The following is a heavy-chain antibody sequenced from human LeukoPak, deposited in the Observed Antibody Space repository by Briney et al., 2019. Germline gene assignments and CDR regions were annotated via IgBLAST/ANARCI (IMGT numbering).Heavy chain of an antibody. CDR3: ARVRRGYSSGWFDY. D-gene: IGHD6-19*01. CDR1: GYTFTSYG. CDR2: ISAYNGNT. V-gene: IGHV1-18*01. Sequence: ASVKVSCKASGYTFTSYGISWVRQAPGQGLEWMGWISAYNGNTNYAQKLRGRVTMTTDTSTSTAYMELRSLRSDDTAVYYCARVRRGYSSGWFDYWGQGTLVTVSS. J-gene: IGHJ4*02.